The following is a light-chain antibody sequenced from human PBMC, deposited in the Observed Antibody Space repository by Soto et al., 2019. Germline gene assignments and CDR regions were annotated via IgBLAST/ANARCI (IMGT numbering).Light chain of an antibody. CDR2: RAS. V-gene: IGKV3-15*01. J-gene: IGKJ4*02. Sequence: IVMTQSPATLSVSPGERATRSCRASQNIYSNVTGYQQRPGQATRLLIYRASTSAPGIPARFSGRGSWAEFTLTISSMQSDDFTVSSCRHDHNLCAFGEGKKGEI. CDR1: QNIYSN. CDR3: RHDHNLCA.